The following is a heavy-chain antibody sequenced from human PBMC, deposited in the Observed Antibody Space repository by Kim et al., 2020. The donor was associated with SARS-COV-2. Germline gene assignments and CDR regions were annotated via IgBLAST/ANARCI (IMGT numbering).Heavy chain of an antibody. J-gene: IGHJ4*02. V-gene: IGHV3-30-3*01. CDR2: ISYDGSNK. CDR3: ARDRKGGSGSSSRGVDY. D-gene: IGHD6-6*01. CDR1: GFTFSSYA. Sequence: GGSLRLSCAASGFTFSSYAMHWVRQAPGKGLEWVAVISYDGSNKYYADSVKGRFTISRDNSKNTLYLQMNSLRAEDTAVYYCARDRKGGSGSSSRGVDYWGQGTLVTVSS.